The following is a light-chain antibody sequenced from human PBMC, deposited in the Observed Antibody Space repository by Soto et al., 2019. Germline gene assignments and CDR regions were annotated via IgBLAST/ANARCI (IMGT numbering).Light chain of an antibody. V-gene: IGLV3-9*01. Sequence: SYELTQPLSVSVALGQTARITCGGNNIGSKNVHWYQQKPGQAPVLVIYRVSNRPSGIPERFSGSNSGNTATLTISRAQAGDEADYYCQVWDSSTVVFGGGTKVTVL. J-gene: IGLJ2*01. CDR1: NIGSKN. CDR3: QVWDSSTVV. CDR2: RVS.